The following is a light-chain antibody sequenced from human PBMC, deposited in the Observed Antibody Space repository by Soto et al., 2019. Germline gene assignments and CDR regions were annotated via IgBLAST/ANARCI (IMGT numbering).Light chain of an antibody. CDR2: WAS. J-gene: IGKJ1*01. Sequence: DFVMTQSPDSLAVSLGERATINCKSSQTVLYNSNNKNYLAWYQQRPGQPPKLLIYWASIRESGVPDHFSGSGSGTDFTLTISSLQAEDVAVYYCQQYYNTPWTFGQGTKVEIK. CDR3: QQYYNTPWT. V-gene: IGKV4-1*01. CDR1: QTVLYNSNNKNY.